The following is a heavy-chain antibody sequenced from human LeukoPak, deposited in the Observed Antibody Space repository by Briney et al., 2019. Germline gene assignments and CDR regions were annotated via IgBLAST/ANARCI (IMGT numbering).Heavy chain of an antibody. D-gene: IGHD6-19*01. CDR1: GYTFTSYG. CDR2: ISTYNGNT. Sequence: GASVKVSCKASGYTFTSYGISWVRQAPGRGLEWMGWISTYNGNTNYAQKLQGRVSMTTDTSTSTAYMELRSLRSDDTAVYYCARSSLAVAGSVFDYWGQGTLVTVSS. J-gene: IGHJ4*02. V-gene: IGHV1-18*01. CDR3: ARSSLAVAGSVFDY.